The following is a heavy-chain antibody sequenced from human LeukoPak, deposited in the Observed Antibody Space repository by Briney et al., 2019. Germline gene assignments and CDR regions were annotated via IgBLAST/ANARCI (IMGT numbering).Heavy chain of an antibody. CDR3: ARGRSRSIAARRLVVWFDP. V-gene: IGHV3-21*01. CDR1: GFTFSSYS. Sequence: GGSLRLSCAASGFTFSSYSMNWVRQAPGKGLEWVSSISSSSSYIYYADSVKGRFTISRDNAKNSLYLQMNSLRAEDTAVYYCARGRSRSIAARRLVVWFDPWGQGTLVTVSS. CDR2: ISSSSSYI. J-gene: IGHJ5*02. D-gene: IGHD6-6*01.